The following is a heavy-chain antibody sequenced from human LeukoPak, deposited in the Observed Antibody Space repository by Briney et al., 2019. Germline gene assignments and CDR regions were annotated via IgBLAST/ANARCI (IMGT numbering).Heavy chain of an antibody. Sequence: PSETLSLTCTVSGGSISSSSYYWGWIRQPPGKGLEWIGSIYYSGSTYYNPSLKSRVTISVDTSKNQFSLKLSSVTAADTAVYYCARDRDQRTTGTTSGMDVWGQGTTVTVSS. J-gene: IGHJ6*02. CDR1: GGSISSSSYY. V-gene: IGHV4-39*07. CDR2: IYYSGST. CDR3: ARDRDQRTTGTTSGMDV. D-gene: IGHD1-1*01.